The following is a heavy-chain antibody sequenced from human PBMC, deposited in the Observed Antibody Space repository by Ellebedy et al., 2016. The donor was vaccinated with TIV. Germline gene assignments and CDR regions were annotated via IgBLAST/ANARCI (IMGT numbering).Heavy chain of an antibody. V-gene: IGHV3-64D*06. J-gene: IGHJ4*02. CDR3: VNAWGD. D-gene: IGHD3-16*01. Sequence: GESLKISCSASGFTFSSYAMHWVRQAPGKGLEYISAIVSNGDSTYYANSVKGRLTISRDNSKNTLYLQMSSLRPEDTAVYYCVNAWGDWGQGTLVTVSS. CDR2: IVSNGDST. CDR1: GFTFSSYA.